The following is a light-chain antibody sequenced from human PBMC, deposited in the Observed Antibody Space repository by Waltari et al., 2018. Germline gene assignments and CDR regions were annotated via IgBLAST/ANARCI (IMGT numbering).Light chain of an antibody. J-gene: IGKJ4*01. V-gene: IGKV4-1*01. CDR2: WAF. CDR1: QSISDSSNNKDY. CDR3: QQYLRFPLT. Sequence: DIVMTQSPDSLTVSLGERATIICKSSQSISDSSNNKDYLAWYQQKPGQPPKLPIYWAFTRESGVPDRFSGSGSETDFTLTITSLQAEDVAVYYCQQYLRFPLTFGGGTKVEI.